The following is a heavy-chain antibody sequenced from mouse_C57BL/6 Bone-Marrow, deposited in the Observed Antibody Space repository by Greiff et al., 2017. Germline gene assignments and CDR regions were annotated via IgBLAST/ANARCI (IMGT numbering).Heavy chain of an antibody. CDR3: ASLDYYCAMDY. CDR1: EYEFPSHD. CDR2: INSDGGST. J-gene: IGHJ4*01. D-gene: IGHD2-4*01. V-gene: IGHV5-2*03. Sequence: EVKVEESGGGLVQPGESLKLSCESNEYEFPSHDMSWVRKTPEKRLELVAAINSDGGSTYYPDTMERRFIISRDNTKKTLYLQMSSLRSEDTALYYCASLDYYCAMDYWGQGTSVTVSS.